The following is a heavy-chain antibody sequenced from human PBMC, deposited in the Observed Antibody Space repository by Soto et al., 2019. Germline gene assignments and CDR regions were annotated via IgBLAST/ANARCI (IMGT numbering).Heavy chain of an antibody. D-gene: IGHD6-13*01. CDR2: IIPIFGTA. CDR1: GGTFSSYA. Sequence: ASVKVSCKASGGTFSSYAISWVRQAPGQGLEWMGGIIPIFGTANYAQKFQGRVTITADESTSTAYMELSSLRSEDTAVYYCTTSKQQLAYNWFDPWGQGTLVTVSS. CDR3: TTSKQQLAYNWFDP. J-gene: IGHJ5*02. V-gene: IGHV1-69*13.